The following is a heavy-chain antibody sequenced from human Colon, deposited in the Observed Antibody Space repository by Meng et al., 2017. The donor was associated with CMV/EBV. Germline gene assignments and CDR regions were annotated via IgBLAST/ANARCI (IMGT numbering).Heavy chain of an antibody. CDR1: TFSSKA. CDR3: ANIVREFIYESSPELFDI. CDR2: SLPVAGIV. V-gene: IGHV1-69*04. Sequence: TFSSKAIRWMRQVPGQGLKWMGMSLPVAGIVKHSQQFKGRVTRNADKSTSTDYMDLTRLTSEDKAIYYCANIVREFIYESSPELFDIWGQGTMVTVSS. J-gene: IGHJ3*02. D-gene: IGHD5-18*01.